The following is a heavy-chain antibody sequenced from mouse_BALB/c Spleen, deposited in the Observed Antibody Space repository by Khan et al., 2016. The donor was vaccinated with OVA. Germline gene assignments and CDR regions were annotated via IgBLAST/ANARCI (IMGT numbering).Heavy chain of an antibody. V-gene: IGHV3-1*02. CDR3: TRDGNYMDY. CDR1: GYSITSGYA. Sequence: EVQLQESGPDLVKPSQSLSLTCTVTGYSITSGYAWHWIRQFPGNKLEWMAYIYFSGSINYNPSLKSRISVTRDTSKNQFFLQLNSVTSEDTATYYCTRDGNYMDYWGQGTSVTVAS. CDR2: IYFSGSI. J-gene: IGHJ4*01. D-gene: IGHD2-1*01.